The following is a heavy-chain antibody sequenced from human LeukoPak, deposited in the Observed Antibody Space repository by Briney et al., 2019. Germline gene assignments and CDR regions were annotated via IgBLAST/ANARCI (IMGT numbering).Heavy chain of an antibody. CDR1: DYTFTSYG. V-gene: IGHV1-18*01. D-gene: IGHD3-3*01. Sequence: ASVKVSCKASDYTFTSYGISWVRQAPGQGLEWMGWISTYNGNTNYAQKLQGRVTMTTDTSTSTAYMELRSLRSDDTAVYYCARVTPRQDFWSGSYLYVFDIWGQGTMVTVSS. J-gene: IGHJ3*02. CDR3: ARVTPRQDFWSGSYLYVFDI. CDR2: ISTYNGNT.